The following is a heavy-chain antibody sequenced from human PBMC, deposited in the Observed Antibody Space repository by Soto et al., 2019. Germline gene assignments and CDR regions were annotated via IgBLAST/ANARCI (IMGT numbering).Heavy chain of an antibody. J-gene: IGHJ6*02. D-gene: IGHD2-2*02. CDR3: AREYTAWPLAYGLDV. CDR1: GFTFSTYS. V-gene: IGHV3-21*01. Sequence: GGSLRLSCVGSGFTFSTYSINWVRQAPGKGLEWVSSISSRSDIYYADSVKGRFTISRDNAKDSVSLQMNSLRAEDTAVYYCAREYTAWPLAYGLDVWGQGTTVTVS. CDR2: ISSRSDI.